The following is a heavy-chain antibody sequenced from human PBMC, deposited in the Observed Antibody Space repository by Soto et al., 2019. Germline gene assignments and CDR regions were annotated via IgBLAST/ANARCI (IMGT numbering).Heavy chain of an antibody. J-gene: IGHJ4*02. Sequence: GALRLSCAASGFTFSDYYMSWIRQAPGKGLEWVSYISSSGSTIYYADSVKGRFTISRDNAKSSLYLQMNSLRAEDTAVYYCARALVYDYIWGSYRHPPDYWGQGTLVTVSS. CDR3: ARALVYDYIWGSYRHPPDY. CDR2: ISSSGSTI. D-gene: IGHD3-16*02. CDR1: GFTFSDYY. V-gene: IGHV3-11*01.